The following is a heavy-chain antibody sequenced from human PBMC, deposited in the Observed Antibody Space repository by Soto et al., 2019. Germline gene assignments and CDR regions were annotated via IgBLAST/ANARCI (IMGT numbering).Heavy chain of an antibody. J-gene: IGHJ4*02. CDR1: GGSISSYY. D-gene: IGHD1-26*01. CDR3: ARAGGSYSPFDY. V-gene: IGHV4-59*01. Sequence: PSETLSLTCTVSGGSISSYYWSWIRLPPGKGLEWIGYIYYSGSTNYNPFLKSRVTISVDMSKNQFSLNLSSVTAADTAVYYCARAGGSYSPFDYWGQGTLVTVSS. CDR2: IYYSGST.